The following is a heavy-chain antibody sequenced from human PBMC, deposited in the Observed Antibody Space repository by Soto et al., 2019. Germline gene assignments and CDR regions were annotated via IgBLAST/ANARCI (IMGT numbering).Heavy chain of an antibody. CDR1: GYNFTNYD. CDR3: ARKPLAVGGLSYYGMDV. Sequence: ASVKVSCTASGYNFTNYDVNWVRQAPGQGLEWMGWINSYSGNTDYAQKFQGRVSLTTDTSTTTAYMELRSLRSDDTAVYYCARKPLAVGGLSYYGMDVWGQGTTVTVSS. J-gene: IGHJ6*02. CDR2: INSYSGNT. V-gene: IGHV1-18*04. D-gene: IGHD6-19*01.